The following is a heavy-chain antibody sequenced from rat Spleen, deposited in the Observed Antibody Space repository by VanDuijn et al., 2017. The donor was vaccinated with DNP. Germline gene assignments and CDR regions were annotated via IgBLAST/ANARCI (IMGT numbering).Heavy chain of an antibody. V-gene: IGHV5-19*01. D-gene: IGHD3-1*01. J-gene: IGHJ2*01. CDR3: SRDEGGGAPFDY. CDR1: GFTFSNYG. Sequence: EVQLVESGGGLIQPGRSIKLSCAASGFTFSNYGMHWIRQAPTKGLEWVASISRNSDHTYYRDPVKGRFTISRDNARGTLYLQMDSLRSEDTATYYCSRDEGGGAPFDYWGQGVMVTVSS. CDR2: ISRNSDHT.